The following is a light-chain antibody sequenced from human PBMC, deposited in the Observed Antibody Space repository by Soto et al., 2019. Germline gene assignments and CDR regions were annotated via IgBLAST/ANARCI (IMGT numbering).Light chain of an antibody. V-gene: IGKV3-20*01. CDR3: QRYGSSARS. CDR2: GAS. CDR1: QSVSSTY. J-gene: IGKJ1*01. Sequence: EIVLTQSPGTLSLSPGERATLSCRASQSVSSTYLAWYQHKLGQAPRLLIYGASSKASGIPDRFSGSGSGTDFTLTISRLEPEDFAVYYCQRYGSSARSFGQWTKVAIK.